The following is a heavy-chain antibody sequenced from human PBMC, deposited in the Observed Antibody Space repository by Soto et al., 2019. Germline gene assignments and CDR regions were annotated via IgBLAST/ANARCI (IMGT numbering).Heavy chain of an antibody. J-gene: IGHJ4*02. Sequence: GGLLRLWEAAVGFNFRTHGRSWVRKATGKGLEWVSAISGSGAYTYYANSVKGRFTISRDNSKNTLYLQLNSLRAEDTAVYYCAKYGCSSTSCQCDYWGQGTRVTVSS. V-gene: IGHV3-23*01. CDR1: GFNFRTHG. CDR3: AKYGCSSTSCQCDY. CDR2: ISGSGAYT. D-gene: IGHD2-2*01.